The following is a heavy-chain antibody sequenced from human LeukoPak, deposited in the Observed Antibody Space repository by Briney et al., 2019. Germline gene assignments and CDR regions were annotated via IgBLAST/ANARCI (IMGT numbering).Heavy chain of an antibody. CDR2: MHYSGST. V-gene: IGHV4-59*08. D-gene: IGHD3-10*01. Sequence: SETLSLTCTVSDGSISSYFWSWIRRPPGKGLEWIGYMHYSGSTNQNPSLKSRVTISVDTSKNQFSLKLSFVTAADTAVYYCARHGEYYGSGSYYKKRYFDLWGRGTLVTVSS. CDR1: DGSISSYF. J-gene: IGHJ2*01. CDR3: ARHGEYYGSGSYYKKRYFDL.